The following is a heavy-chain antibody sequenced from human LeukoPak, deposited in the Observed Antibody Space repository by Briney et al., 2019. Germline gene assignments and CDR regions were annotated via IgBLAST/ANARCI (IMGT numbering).Heavy chain of an antibody. CDR1: GFTFGDYA. Sequence: GGSLRLSCTASGFTFGDYAMSWFRQAPGKGLEWVGFIRSKAYGGTTEYAASVKGRFTISRDDSKSIAYLQMNSLKTEDTAVYYCAGRNCSNGVCSFDPWGQGTLVTVSS. CDR2: IRSKAYGGTT. CDR3: AGRNCSNGVCSFDP. D-gene: IGHD2-8*01. J-gene: IGHJ5*02. V-gene: IGHV3-49*03.